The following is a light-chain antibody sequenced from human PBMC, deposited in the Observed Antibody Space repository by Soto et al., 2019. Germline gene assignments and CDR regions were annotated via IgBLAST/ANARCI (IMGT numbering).Light chain of an antibody. Sequence: QSVLAQPASVSGSPGQSITISCTGTRSDVGGYTLVSWFQQYPGKAPKLMIYEDNKRSSGVSDRFSGSKSGNTASLTISGLQAEDEADYYCCSYAGSSSVLFGGGTKLTVL. J-gene: IGLJ2*01. CDR2: EDN. V-gene: IGLV2-23*01. CDR1: RSDVGGYTL. CDR3: CSYAGSSSVL.